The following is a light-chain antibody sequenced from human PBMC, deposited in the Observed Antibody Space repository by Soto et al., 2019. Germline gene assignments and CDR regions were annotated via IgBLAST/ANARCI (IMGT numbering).Light chain of an antibody. CDR3: QQCHATPLT. V-gene: IGKV1-39*01. Sequence: DIRMTQSPATLSASVGYRVTLTCRASQAISNYLNWYQQKPVKAPNLLIFGAKTLQSGVPSRFSGSGYGTDFTLTITTLQPEDVGIYYCQQCHATPLTFGQGTRLEIK. CDR1: QAISNY. J-gene: IGKJ5*01. CDR2: GAK.